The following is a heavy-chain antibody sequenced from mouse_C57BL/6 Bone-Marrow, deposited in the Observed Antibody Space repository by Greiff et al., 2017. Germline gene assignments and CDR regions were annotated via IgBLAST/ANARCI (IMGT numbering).Heavy chain of an antibody. CDR2: IDPENGDT. CDR3: TAPIYYYGRYYFDY. J-gene: IGHJ2*01. D-gene: IGHD1-1*01. Sequence: VQLQQSGAELVRPGASVKLSCTASGFNIKDDYMPWVKQRPEQGLEWIGWIDPENGDTEYASKFQGKATIPADTSSNTAYLQLSSLTSEDTAVYYCTAPIYYYGRYYFDYWGQGTTRTVSS. CDR1: GFNIKDDY. V-gene: IGHV14-4*01.